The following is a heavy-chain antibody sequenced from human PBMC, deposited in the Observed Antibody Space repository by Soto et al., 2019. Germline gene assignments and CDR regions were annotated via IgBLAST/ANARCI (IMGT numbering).Heavy chain of an antibody. Sequence: QVQLVQSGAEVKKPGSSVKVSCKASGGTFSSYAISWVRQAPGQGLEWMGGIIPIFGTANYAQKFQGRVTXTXXXSXSTAYMELSSLRSEDTAVYYCAHPKRNYYDYYGMDVWGQGTTVTVSS. CDR3: AHPKRNYYDYYGMDV. V-gene: IGHV1-69*05. J-gene: IGHJ6*02. CDR1: GGTFSSYA. CDR2: IIPIFGTA.